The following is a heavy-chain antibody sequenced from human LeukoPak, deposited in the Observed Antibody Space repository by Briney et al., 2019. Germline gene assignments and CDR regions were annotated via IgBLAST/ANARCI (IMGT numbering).Heavy chain of an antibody. D-gene: IGHD2-8*01. J-gene: IGHJ6*02. Sequence: GGSLRLSCAASGFTFSSYWMSWVRQAPGKGLEWVANIKQDGSEKYYVDSVKGRFTISRDNAKNSLYLQMSSLRAEDTAVYYCAREYCTNGVCYTRRHYYYYGMDVWGQGTTVTVSS. CDR1: GFTFSSYW. CDR3: AREYCTNGVCYTRRHYYYYGMDV. CDR2: IKQDGSEK. V-gene: IGHV3-7*01.